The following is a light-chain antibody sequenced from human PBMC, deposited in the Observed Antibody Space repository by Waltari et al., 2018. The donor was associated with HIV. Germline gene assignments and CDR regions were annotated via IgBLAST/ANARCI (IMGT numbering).Light chain of an antibody. J-gene: IGLJ3*02. Sequence: QSVLIQPPSASGTPGPRVALSCSGSNSNIRSNTVHWYQYIPGPAPKLLIYKNNQMPSCVPDRFSGSKSGTSASLAISGLQSEDEADYFCAAWADSLNGPVFGGGTKLTVL. CDR1: NSNIRSNT. CDR2: KNN. V-gene: IGLV1-44*01. CDR3: AAWADSLNGPV.